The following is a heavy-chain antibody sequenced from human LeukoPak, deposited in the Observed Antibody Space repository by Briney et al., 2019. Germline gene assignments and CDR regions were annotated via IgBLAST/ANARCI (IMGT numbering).Heavy chain of an antibody. V-gene: IGHV3-23*01. J-gene: IGHJ4*02. CDR2: ISGSGGST. D-gene: IGHD6-13*01. Sequence: GGSLRLSCAASGFTFSTYAMSWVRQAPGKGLEWVSGISGSGGSTYYADSVKGRFTISRDNAKNTLYLQMNSLRAEDTAIYYCARVDPTASGKHDCWGQGTLVTVSS. CDR1: GFTFSTYA. CDR3: ARVDPTASGKHDC.